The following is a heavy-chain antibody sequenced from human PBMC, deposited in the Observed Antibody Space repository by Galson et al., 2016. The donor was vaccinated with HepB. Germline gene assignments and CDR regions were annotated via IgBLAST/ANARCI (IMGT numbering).Heavy chain of an antibody. Sequence: SLRLSCAASGFTFSNYWMSWVRQAPGKGLEWVANIKNDGSQKYYVDSVKGRFTISRDNSKNSLYLQMGSLRAEDTAVYYCARGDCSSSTCYVIWFDPWGQGTLVTVSS. D-gene: IGHD2-2*01. CDR2: IKNDGSQK. J-gene: IGHJ5*02. CDR1: GFTFSNYW. V-gene: IGHV3-7*01. CDR3: ARGDCSSSTCYVIWFDP.